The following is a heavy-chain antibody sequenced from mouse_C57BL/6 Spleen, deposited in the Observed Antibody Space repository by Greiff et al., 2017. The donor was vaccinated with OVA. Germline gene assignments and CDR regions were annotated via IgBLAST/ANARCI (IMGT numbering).Heavy chain of an antibody. V-gene: IGHV1-15*01. CDR1: GYTFTDYE. Sequence: LVESGAELVRPGASVTLSCKASGYTFTDYEMHWVKQTPVHGLEWIGAIDPETGGTAYNQKFKGKAILTADKSSSTAYMELRSLTSEDSAVYYCTRGEILWGQGTTLTVSS. CDR3: TRGEIL. J-gene: IGHJ2*01. CDR2: IDPETGGT.